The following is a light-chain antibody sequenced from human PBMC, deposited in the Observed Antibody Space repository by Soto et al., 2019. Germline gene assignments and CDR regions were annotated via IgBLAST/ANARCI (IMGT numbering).Light chain of an antibody. V-gene: IGKV1-9*01. J-gene: IGKJ5*01. CDR2: AAS. Sequence: DIQLTQSPSFLSASIGDRVTIACRASQGSSTYLAWYQQRPGRAPKLLIYAASTLQRGVPSRFSGSGSGTEFTLTISSLQPEEFATYYCQQLYSYPITFGQGTRLESK. CDR1: QGSSTY. CDR3: QQLYSYPIT.